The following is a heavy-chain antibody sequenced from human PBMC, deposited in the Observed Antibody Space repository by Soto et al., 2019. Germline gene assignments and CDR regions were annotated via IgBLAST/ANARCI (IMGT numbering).Heavy chain of an antibody. J-gene: IGHJ4*02. Sequence: QVQLVESGGGVVQPGGSLRLSCAASASIFKGHGMHWVRQVPGKGLEWVAIIRYDVSDEHYGDSVEGRFTISRDNSKNMLYSQMNSLRAEDTAVYYCARDGVGATTFFDFVDYWGQGTLVTVSS. V-gene: IGHV3-33*08. CDR2: IRYDVSDE. D-gene: IGHD1-26*01. CDR3: ARDGVGATTFFDFVDY. CDR1: ASIFKGHG.